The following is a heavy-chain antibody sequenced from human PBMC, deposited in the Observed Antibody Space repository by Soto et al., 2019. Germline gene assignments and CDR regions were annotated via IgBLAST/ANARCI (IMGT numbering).Heavy chain of an antibody. CDR3: ARDFVGYSSGWCSEVGWYFDL. J-gene: IGHJ2*01. V-gene: IGHV1-18*01. CDR1: GYTFTSYG. D-gene: IGHD6-19*01. CDR2: ISGYDGNT. Sequence: QVQLVQAGAAVKKPGATVKVSCKESGYTFTSYGISWVRQAPGQGLEWMVWISGYDGNTNKAQKLQGGVTMTTDTYTSTAYKELRSLRSADTAVYYWARDFVGYSSGWCSEVGWYFDLWGRGTLVPVSS.